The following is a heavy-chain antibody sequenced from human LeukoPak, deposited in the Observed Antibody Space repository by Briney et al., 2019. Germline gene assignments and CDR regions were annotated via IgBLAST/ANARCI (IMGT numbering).Heavy chain of an antibody. D-gene: IGHD3-10*01. J-gene: IGHJ5*02. Sequence: SQTLSLTCTVSGGSISSGDYYWSWIRQPPGKGLEWIGYIYYSGSTYYNPSLKSRVTISVDTSKNQFSLKLSSVTAADTAVYYCARTSGGPVLLWFGELLHAWFDPWGQGTLVTVSS. CDR3: ARTSGGPVLLWFGELLHAWFDP. CDR2: IYYSGST. CDR1: GGSISSGDYY. V-gene: IGHV4-30-4*01.